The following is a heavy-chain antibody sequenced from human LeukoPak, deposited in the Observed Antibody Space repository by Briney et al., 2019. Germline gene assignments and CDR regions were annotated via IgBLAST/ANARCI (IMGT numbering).Heavy chain of an antibody. D-gene: IGHD1-1*01. V-gene: IGHV1-2*02. CDR1: GYTFTGYY. CDR2: INPNSGGT. Sequence: ASVKVSCKASGYTFTGYYMHWVRQAPGQGLEWMGWINPNSGGTNYAQKFQGRVTMTRDTSISTAYMELSRLRSDDTAVYCCARGKATGTLSRAFDIWGQGTMVTVSS. J-gene: IGHJ3*02. CDR3: ARGKATGTLSRAFDI.